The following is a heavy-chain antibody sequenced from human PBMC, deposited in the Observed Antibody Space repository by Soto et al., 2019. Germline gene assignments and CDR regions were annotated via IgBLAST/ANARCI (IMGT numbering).Heavy chain of an antibody. CDR1: GASLSRYY. Sequence: SETLSLTCNVSGASLSRYYWSWIRQPPGKGLEWIGRIYATGDTDYNPSLKSRISMSVLMSKKQFSLTLTSVTAAKTALYYCVRDGTKNLRERFESWGRGILVTVSS. CDR3: VRDGTKNLRERFES. D-gene: IGHD1-26*01. CDR2: IYATGDT. J-gene: IGHJ5*01. V-gene: IGHV4-4*07.